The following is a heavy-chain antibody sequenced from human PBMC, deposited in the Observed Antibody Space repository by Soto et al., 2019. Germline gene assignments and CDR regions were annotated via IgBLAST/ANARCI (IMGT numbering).Heavy chain of an antibody. D-gene: IGHD3-9*01. CDR1: GFTFSSYS. Sequence: GGSLRLSCAASGFTFSSYSMNWVRQAPGKGLEWVSYISSSSSTIYYADSVKGRFTISRDNAKNSLYLQMNSLRDEDTAVYYYARDSHQLRYFDWLKYWGQGTLVTVSS. CDR2: ISSSSSTI. V-gene: IGHV3-48*02. CDR3: ARDSHQLRYFDWLKY. J-gene: IGHJ4*02.